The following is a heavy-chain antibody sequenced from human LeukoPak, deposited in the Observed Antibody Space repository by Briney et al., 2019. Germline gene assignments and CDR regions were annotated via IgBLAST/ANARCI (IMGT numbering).Heavy chain of an antibody. CDR1: GGSISSSSYY. V-gene: IGHV4-39*07. Sequence: PSETLSLTCTVSGGSISSSSYYWGWIRQPPGKGLEWIGRIYTSGSTNYNPSLKSRVTISVDTSKNQFSLKLSSVTAADTAVYYCARDRDAYSNNWGQGTLVTVSS. D-gene: IGHD6-13*01. CDR3: ARDRDAYSNN. J-gene: IGHJ4*02. CDR2: IYTSGST.